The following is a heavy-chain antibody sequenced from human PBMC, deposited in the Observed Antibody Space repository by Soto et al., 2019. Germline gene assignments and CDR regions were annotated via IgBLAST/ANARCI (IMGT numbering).Heavy chain of an antibody. D-gene: IGHD6-19*01. CDR1: GFTFSSYA. V-gene: IGHV3-23*01. J-gene: IGHJ4*02. CDR2: ISGSGGST. Sequence: GGSLRLSCTASGFTFSSYAMSWVRQAPGKGLEWVSAISGSGGSTYYADSVKGRFTISRDNSKNTLYLQMNSLRAEDTAVYYCAKESTRSYSSGSYYFDYWGQGTLVTVSS. CDR3: AKESTRSYSSGSYYFDY.